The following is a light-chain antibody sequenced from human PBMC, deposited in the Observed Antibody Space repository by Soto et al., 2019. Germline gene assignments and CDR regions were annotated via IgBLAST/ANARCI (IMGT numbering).Light chain of an antibody. CDR1: HSVSSN. J-gene: IGKJ2*01. CDR3: QQCNDWPHT. V-gene: IGKV3-15*01. CDR2: GAS. Sequence: EIVMTQSPATLSVSPGERATLSCRASHSVSSNLAWYQQKPGQAPRLLIYGASTRATGVPARFSGRGSGTDFTLTISSLQSEDCAVYYCQQCNDWPHTFGQGTKLEIK.